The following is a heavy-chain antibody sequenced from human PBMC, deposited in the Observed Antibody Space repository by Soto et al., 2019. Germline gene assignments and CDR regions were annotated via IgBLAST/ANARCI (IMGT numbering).Heavy chain of an antibody. CDR2: INHSGST. Sequence: SETLSLTCAVYGGSFSGYYWSWIRQPPGKGLEWIGEINHSGSTNYNPSLKSRVTISVDTSKNQFSLKLSSVTAADTAVYYCARGSNWFDPWGQGTLVTVSS. J-gene: IGHJ5*02. V-gene: IGHV4-34*01. CDR1: GGSFSGYY. CDR3: ARGSNWFDP.